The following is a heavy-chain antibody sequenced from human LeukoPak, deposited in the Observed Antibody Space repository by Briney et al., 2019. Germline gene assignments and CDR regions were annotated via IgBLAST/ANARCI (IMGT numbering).Heavy chain of an antibody. V-gene: IGHV1-18*01. D-gene: IGHD2/OR15-2a*01. CDR2: ISAYNGNT. J-gene: IGHJ3*02. Sequence: ASVKVSCKASGYTFTSYGISWVRQAPGQGLEWMGWISAYNGNTNYAQKLQGRVTMTTDTSTSTAYMELRSLRSDDTAVYYCAAEEGSSTIGSSLGIDAFDIWGQGTMVTVSS. CDR1: GYTFTSYG. CDR3: AAEEGSSTIGSSLGIDAFDI.